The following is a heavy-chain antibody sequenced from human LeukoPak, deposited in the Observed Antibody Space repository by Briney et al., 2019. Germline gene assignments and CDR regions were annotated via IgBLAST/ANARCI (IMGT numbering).Heavy chain of an antibody. CDR3: ARGSTRIAKEGFDY. Sequence: SVKVSCKGSGGSFSSYAISWVRQAPGHGLGWIGRHISNLGLANYPQKLQGRVTITADKSKSTASMELSSLRSEDTAVYYCARGSTRIAKEGFDYWGQGTLVTVSS. J-gene: IGHJ4*02. CDR2: HISNLGLA. D-gene: IGHD3-22*01. CDR1: GGSFSSYA. V-gene: IGHV1-69*04.